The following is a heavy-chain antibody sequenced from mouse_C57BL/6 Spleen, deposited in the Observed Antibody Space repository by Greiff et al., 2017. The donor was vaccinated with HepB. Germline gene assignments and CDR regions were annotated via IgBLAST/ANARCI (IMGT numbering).Heavy chain of an antibody. CDR3: ARWENYYGSSYFDY. Sequence: QVQLQQPGAELVKPGASVKMSCKASGYTFTSYWITWVKQRPGQGLEWIGDIYPGSGSTNYNEKFKSKATLTVDTSSSTAYMQLSSLTSEDSAVYYGARWENYYGSSYFDYWGQGTTLTVSS. CDR2: IYPGSGST. V-gene: IGHV1-55*01. J-gene: IGHJ2*01. CDR1: GYTFTSYW. D-gene: IGHD1-1*01.